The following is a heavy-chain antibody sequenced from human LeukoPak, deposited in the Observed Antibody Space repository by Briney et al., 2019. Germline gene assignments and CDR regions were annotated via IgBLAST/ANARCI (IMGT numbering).Heavy chain of an antibody. CDR3: ARDDTYYSGDTYYDRFDH. J-gene: IGHJ4*02. V-gene: IGHV3-7*01. CDR2: IKGDGTKK. Sequence: PGGSLRLPCAASGFTFSTYWMTWVRQAPGNGLEWVANIKGDGTKKNYVDSVEGRFTISRDNANKSLYLQMNSLRDEDTVVHYCARDDTYYSGDTYYDRFDHWGQGTLVTVSS. CDR1: GFTFSTYW. D-gene: IGHD2-15*01.